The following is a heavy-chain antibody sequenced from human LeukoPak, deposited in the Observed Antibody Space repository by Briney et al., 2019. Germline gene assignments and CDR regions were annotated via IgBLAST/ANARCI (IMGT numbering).Heavy chain of an antibody. V-gene: IGHV4-59*01. D-gene: IGHD1-26*01. J-gene: IGHJ4*02. Sequence: PSETLSPTCTVSGGSISRYYWSWIRQPQGKGLEWIGYIYYSGSTNYNPSLKSRVTISVDTSKNQFSLKLSSVTAADTAVYYCARSKWELPTSFDYWGQGTLVTVSS. CDR2: IYYSGST. CDR1: GGSISRYY. CDR3: ARSKWELPTSFDY.